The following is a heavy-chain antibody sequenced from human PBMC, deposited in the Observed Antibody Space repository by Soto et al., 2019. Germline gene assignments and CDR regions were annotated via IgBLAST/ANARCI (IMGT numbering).Heavy chain of an antibody. J-gene: IGHJ5*02. CDR2: IWYDGRNK. CDR3: ARSALEWLIRGNWFDP. CDR1: GFTFSSYG. V-gene: IGHV3-33*01. Sequence: QVQLVESGGGVVQPGRSLRLSCAASGFTFSSYGMHWVRQAPGKGLEWVAVIWYDGRNKYYADSVKGRFTISRDNSKNTLYLQMNSLRAEDTAVYYCARSALEWLIRGNWFDPWGQGTLVTVSS. D-gene: IGHD3-3*01.